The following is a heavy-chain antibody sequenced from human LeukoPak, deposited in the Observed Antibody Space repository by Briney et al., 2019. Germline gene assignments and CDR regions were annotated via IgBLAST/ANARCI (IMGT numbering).Heavy chain of an antibody. D-gene: IGHD6-6*01. V-gene: IGHV3-21*01. CDR2: ITSGTTYI. Sequence: GGSLRLSCAASGFTFSDYNMNWVRQSPEKGLEWVSSITSGTTYIYYADSVRGRFTLSRGNAKNSLYLQMNSLRAEDTAVYYCARWPYSSSYYFDYWGQGTLVTVSS. J-gene: IGHJ4*02. CDR3: ARWPYSSSYYFDY. CDR1: GFTFSDYN.